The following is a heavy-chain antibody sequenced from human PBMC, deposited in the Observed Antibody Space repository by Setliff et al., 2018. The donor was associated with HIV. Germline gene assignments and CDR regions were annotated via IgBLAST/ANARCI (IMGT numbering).Heavy chain of an antibody. J-gene: IGHJ5*02. Sequence: RASVKVSCKASGYTFTNYYMHWVRLAPGQGLEWMGIINPSGGSTAYAQKFQGSVILTRDTSTSTAYMVLSSLTSEDTAVYYCARGGAREYQLLYNYFDPWGQGTLVTVSS. CDR3: ARGGAREYQLLYNYFDP. D-gene: IGHD2-2*01. V-gene: IGHV1-46*01. CDR1: GYTFTNYY. CDR2: INPSGGST.